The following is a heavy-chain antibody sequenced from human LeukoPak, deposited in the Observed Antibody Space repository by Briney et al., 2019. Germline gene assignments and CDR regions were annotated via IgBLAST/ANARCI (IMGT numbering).Heavy chain of an antibody. D-gene: IGHD6-6*01. CDR2: ISYDGSNK. CDR3: ARERGRYSSSSPVDY. J-gene: IGHJ4*02. Sequence: GGSLRLSCAASGFTFSDFWMYWVRQAPGKGLEWVAVISYDGSNKYYADSVKGRFTISRDNSKNTLYLQMNSLRAEDTAVYYCARERGRYSSSSPVDYWGQGTLVTVSS. V-gene: IGHV3-30-3*01. CDR1: GFTFSDFW.